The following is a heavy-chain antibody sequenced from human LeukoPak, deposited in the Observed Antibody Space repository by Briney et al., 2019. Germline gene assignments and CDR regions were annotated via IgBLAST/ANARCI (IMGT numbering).Heavy chain of an antibody. CDR1: GYTFTGYY. D-gene: IGHD3-10*01. J-gene: IGHJ4*02. V-gene: IGHV1-69*05. CDR3: AREYGSGSYYNVGGNYFDY. Sequence: SVKVSCKASGYTFTGYYMHWVRQAPGQGLEWMGRIIPIFGTANYAQKFQGRVTITTDESTSTAYMELSSLRSEDTAVYYCAREYGSGSYYNVGGNYFDYWGQGTLVTVSS. CDR2: IIPIFGTA.